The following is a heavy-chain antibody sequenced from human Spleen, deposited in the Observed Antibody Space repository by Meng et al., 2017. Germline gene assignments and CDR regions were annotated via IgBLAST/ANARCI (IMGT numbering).Heavy chain of an antibody. CDR3: ARDYDILTGLGGFDP. CDR2: IYYSGST. CDR1: GGSVSRGSYY. J-gene: IGHJ5*02. V-gene: IGHV4-61*01. Sequence: QVPREESGPGLGRPSETLSLTCTVSGGSVSRGSYYWGWIRQPPGKGLEWIGYIYYSGSTNYNPSLKSRVTISVDTSKNQFSLKLSSVTAADTAVYYCARDYDILTGLGGFDPWGQGTLVTASS. D-gene: IGHD3-9*01.